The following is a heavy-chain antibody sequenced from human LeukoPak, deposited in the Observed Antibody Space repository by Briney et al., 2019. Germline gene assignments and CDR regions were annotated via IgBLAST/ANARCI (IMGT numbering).Heavy chain of an antibody. D-gene: IGHD3-10*02. CDR2: ISAYNGNT. CDR1: DYTFTSYG. CDR3: ATLFGELYYYGMDV. J-gene: IGHJ6*02. Sequence: ASVMVSCKASDYTFTSYGISWVRQAPGQGLEWMGWISAYNGNTNYAQKLQGRVTMTTDTSTSTAYVELRSLRSDDTAVYYCATLFGELYYYGMDVWGQGTTVTVSS. V-gene: IGHV1-18*01.